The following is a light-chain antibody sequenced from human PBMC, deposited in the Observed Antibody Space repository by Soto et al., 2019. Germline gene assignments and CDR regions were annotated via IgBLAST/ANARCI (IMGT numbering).Light chain of an antibody. CDR3: AAWDDGLFV. J-gene: IGLJ1*01. Sequence: QSVLTQPPSASGTPGQRVTISCSGSSSSIGKSIVSWYQHLPGRAPKVLIYGNSQRPLGVPVRFSGSKSATSASLAISGLLSEDEADYYCAAWDDGLFVFGTGTKLTVL. CDR1: SSSIGKSI. V-gene: IGLV1-44*01. CDR2: GNS.